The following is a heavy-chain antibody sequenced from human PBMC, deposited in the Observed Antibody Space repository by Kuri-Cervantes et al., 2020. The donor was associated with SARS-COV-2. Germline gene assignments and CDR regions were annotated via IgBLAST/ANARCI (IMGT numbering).Heavy chain of an antibody. D-gene: IGHD2-2*02. CDR3: ARLGYCSSTSCYIGAFDI. J-gene: IGHJ3*02. Sequence: LSLTCEASGFILSAYGIHWVRHTPGKGLEWVAVIWSHGSQNDFSDSVKGRFTISRDNSKNSVYLQMNSLRAEDTAVYYCARLGYCSSTSCYIGAFDIWGQGTMVTVSS. CDR2: IWSHGSQN. V-gene: IGHV3-33*01. CDR1: GFILSAYG.